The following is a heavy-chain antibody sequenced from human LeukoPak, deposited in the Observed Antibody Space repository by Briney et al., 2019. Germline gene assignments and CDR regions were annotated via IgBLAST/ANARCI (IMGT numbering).Heavy chain of an antibody. J-gene: IGHJ4*02. CDR1: GYTFTDYY. D-gene: IGHD6-6*01. V-gene: IGHV1-2*02. CDR3: ARARWQLVPYFDS. CDR2: INPNSGGT. Sequence: ASGKVSCKASGYTFTDYYMHWVRQPPAQGLEWMGWINPNSGGTNFAQTFQGRVAMTRDTSISTAYMELGSLRSDDTAVYYCARARWQLVPYFDSWGQGTLVTVSS.